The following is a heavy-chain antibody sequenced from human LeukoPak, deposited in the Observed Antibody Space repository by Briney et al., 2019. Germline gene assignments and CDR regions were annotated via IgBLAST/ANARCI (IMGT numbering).Heavy chain of an antibody. Sequence: ESLQISCKGSGYRFTSYWIGWVRPMPGKGLEWMGIIYPGDSDTRYSPSFQGQVTISADKSISTAYLQRSSLKASDTAMYYCARAGYSSGWSFDYWGQGTLVTVSS. CDR3: ARAGYSSGWSFDY. V-gene: IGHV5-51*01. CDR2: IYPGDSDT. CDR1: GYRFTSYW. D-gene: IGHD6-19*01. J-gene: IGHJ4*02.